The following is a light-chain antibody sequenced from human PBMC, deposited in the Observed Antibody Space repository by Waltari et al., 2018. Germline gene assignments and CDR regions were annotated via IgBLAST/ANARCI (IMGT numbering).Light chain of an antibody. V-gene: IGLV1-51*01. CDR3: GTWDTSLTVWV. CDR2: NND. CDR1: SSNIGCNS. J-gene: IGLJ3*02. Sequence: QSVFPQPPSVSAAPGQTATISCSGISSNIGCNSVYWYHHPPGTAPKLLIYNNDKRPSGIPDRFSGSKSGTSASLGITGLQAEDEADYYCGTWDTSLTVWVLGGGTKVIVL.